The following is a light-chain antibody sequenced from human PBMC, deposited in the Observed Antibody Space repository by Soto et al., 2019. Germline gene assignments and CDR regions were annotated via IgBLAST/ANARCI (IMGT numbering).Light chain of an antibody. Sequence: DIQMTQSPSTLSASVGDRVTITCRASQSISVWLAWYQQKPGKAPKVLIYKASTLESGAPSRFSGSGSGTEFTLTISSLQPDDFATYYCQQFNSYSYTFGQGTKLEIK. CDR2: KAS. CDR1: QSISVW. V-gene: IGKV1-5*03. J-gene: IGKJ2*01. CDR3: QQFNSYSYT.